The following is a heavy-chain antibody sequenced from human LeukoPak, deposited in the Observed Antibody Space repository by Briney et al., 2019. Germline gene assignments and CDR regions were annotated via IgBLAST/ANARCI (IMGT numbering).Heavy chain of an antibody. CDR2: IWYDGSNK. Sequence: GGSLRLSCAASGFTFSSYGMHWVRQAPGKGLEWVAVIWYDGSNKYYADSVKGRFTISRDNSKNTLYLQMNSLRAEDTAVYYCARGHTTIFGVVIIEYYFDYWGQGTLVTVSS. J-gene: IGHJ4*02. CDR1: GFTFSSYG. V-gene: IGHV3-33*01. D-gene: IGHD3-3*01. CDR3: ARGHTTIFGVVIIEYYFDY.